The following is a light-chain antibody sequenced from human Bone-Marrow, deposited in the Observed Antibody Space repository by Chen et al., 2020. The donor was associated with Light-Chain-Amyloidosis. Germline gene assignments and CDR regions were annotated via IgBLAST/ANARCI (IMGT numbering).Light chain of an antibody. J-gene: IGLJ2*01. CDR3: QSADSSGTYEVI. Sequence: SYELTQPPSVSVSPGQTARITCSGDDLPTKYAYWYQQKPGQAPVLVIHRDTERPSGSSERCSGTSSGTTAALTISGVQAEDEADYHCQSADSSGTYEVIFGGGTKLNVL. V-gene: IGLV3-25*03. CDR1: DLPTKY. CDR2: RDT.